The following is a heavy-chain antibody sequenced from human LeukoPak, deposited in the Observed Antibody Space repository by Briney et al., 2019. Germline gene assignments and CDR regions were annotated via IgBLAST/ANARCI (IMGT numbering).Heavy chain of an antibody. CDR3: ARRAQYYDFWSGYKEGGWFDP. V-gene: IGHV4-34*01. CDR2: INHSGST. D-gene: IGHD3-3*01. CDR1: GGSFSGYY. J-gene: IGHJ5*02. Sequence: PSETLSLTCAVYGGSFSGYYWSWIRQPPGKGLEWIGEINHSGSTNYNPSLKSRVTISVDTSKNQFSLKLSSVTAADTAVYYCARRAQYYDFWSGYKEGGWFDPWGQGTLVTVSS.